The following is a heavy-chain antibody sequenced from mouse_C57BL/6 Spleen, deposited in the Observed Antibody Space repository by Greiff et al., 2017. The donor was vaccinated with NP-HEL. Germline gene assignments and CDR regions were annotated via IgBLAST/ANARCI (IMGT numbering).Heavy chain of an antibody. J-gene: IGHJ1*03. V-gene: IGHV1-80*01. D-gene: IGHD1-1*01. CDR2: IYPGDGDT. CDR1: GYAFSSYW. Sequence: QVQLQQSGAELVKPGASVKISCKASGYAFSSYWMNWVKQRPGKGLEWIGQIYPGDGDTNYNGKFKGKATLTADKSSSTAYMQLSSLTSEDSAVYVCAIGGYYGSSSYWYFDVWGTGTTVTVSS. CDR3: AIGGYYGSSSYWYFDV.